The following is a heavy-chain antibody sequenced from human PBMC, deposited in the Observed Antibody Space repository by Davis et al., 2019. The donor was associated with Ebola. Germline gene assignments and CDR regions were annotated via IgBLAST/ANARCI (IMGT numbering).Heavy chain of an antibody. Sequence: ASVKVSCKASGYTFTSYYMHWVRQAPGQGLEWMGWISAYNGNTNYAQKLQGRVTMTTDTSTSTAYMELRSLRSDDTAVYYCARASPPSDLFWSGLPGVFDYWGQGTLVTVSS. V-gene: IGHV1-18*04. D-gene: IGHD3-3*01. CDR2: ISAYNGNT. CDR1: GYTFTSYY. J-gene: IGHJ4*02. CDR3: ARASPPSDLFWSGLPGVFDY.